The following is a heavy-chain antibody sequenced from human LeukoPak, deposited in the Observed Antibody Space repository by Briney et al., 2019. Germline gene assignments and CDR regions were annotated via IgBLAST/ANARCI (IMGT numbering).Heavy chain of an antibody. J-gene: IGHJ4*02. D-gene: IGHD3-22*01. Sequence: SETLSLTCTVSGGSISTGSYYWSWIRQPAGKRLEWIGHIYTSGSTNYNPSLKSRVTISVDTSKNQFSLKLTSVTAADTAVYYCARATRVITIFDIWGRGILVTVSS. CDR3: ARATRVITIFDI. V-gene: IGHV4-61*09. CDR2: IYTSGST. CDR1: GGSISTGSYY.